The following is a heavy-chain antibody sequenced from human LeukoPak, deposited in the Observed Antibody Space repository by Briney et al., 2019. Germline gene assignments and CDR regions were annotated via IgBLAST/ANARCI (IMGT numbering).Heavy chain of an antibody. CDR2: IKQDGSEK. Sequence: GGSLRLSCAASRFTFNSYWMSWVRQAPGKGLEWVANIKQDGSEKYYVDSVKGRFTISRDNAKNSLYLQMNSLRAEDTAVYYCARVRSGPNTAMYYWGQGTLVTVSS. D-gene: IGHD5-18*01. CDR3: ARVRSGPNTAMYY. J-gene: IGHJ4*02. V-gene: IGHV3-7*01. CDR1: RFTFNSYW.